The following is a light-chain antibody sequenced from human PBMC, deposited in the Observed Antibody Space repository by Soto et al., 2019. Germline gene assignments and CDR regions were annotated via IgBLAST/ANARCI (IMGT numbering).Light chain of an antibody. V-gene: IGKV3-20*01. CDR3: QQYDTSPRT. Sequence: EVMLTQSPGTLSLSPGERATLSCRASQSVSSNYLAWYQQKSGQAPRLLIYGASNRATGIPDRFSGSGSGTDFTLTIRRLEPEDFAVYYCQQYDTSPRTFGQGTKVKFK. CDR2: GAS. CDR1: QSVSSNY. J-gene: IGKJ1*01.